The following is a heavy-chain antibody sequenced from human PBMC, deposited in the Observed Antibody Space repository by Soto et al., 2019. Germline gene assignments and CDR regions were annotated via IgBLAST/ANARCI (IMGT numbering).Heavy chain of an antibody. J-gene: IGHJ3*02. D-gene: IGHD3-3*01. CDR2: INAGNGNT. CDR3: ARGSTIFGVVIGDAFDI. V-gene: IGHV1-3*01. Sequence: ASVKVSCKASGYTFTSYAMHWVRQAPGQRLEWMGWINAGNGNTKYSQKFQGRVTITRDTSASTAYMELSSLRSEDTAVYYCARGSTIFGVVIGDAFDIWGQGTTVTVSS. CDR1: GYTFTSYA.